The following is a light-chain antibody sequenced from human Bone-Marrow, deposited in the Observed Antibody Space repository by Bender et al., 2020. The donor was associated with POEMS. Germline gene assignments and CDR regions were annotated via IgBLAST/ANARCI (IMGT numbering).Light chain of an antibody. V-gene: IGLV2-18*02. Sequence: QSALAQPPSVSGSLGQSVIISCTGTSSDVGSYHRVSWFQQSPGTGPKLIIYEVTKRPSGVPDCFSGSKSGSTASLTISGLQAEDEAHYYCSSHTSSNILFGGGTMLTVL. J-gene: IGLJ2*01. CDR2: EVT. CDR3: SSHTSSNIL. CDR1: SSDVGSYHR.